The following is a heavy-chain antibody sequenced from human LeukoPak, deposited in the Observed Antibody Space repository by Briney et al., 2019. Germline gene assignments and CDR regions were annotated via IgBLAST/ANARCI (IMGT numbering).Heavy chain of an antibody. CDR1: GYTLTELS. J-gene: IGHJ4*02. CDR3: ATGDDSSGHPLDY. Sequence: ASVKVSCKVSGYTLTELSMHWVRQAPGKGFEWMGGFDPEDGETIYAQKFQGRVTMTEDTSTDTAYMELSSLRSEDTAVYYCATGDDSSGHPLDYWGQGTLVTVSS. D-gene: IGHD3-22*01. V-gene: IGHV1-24*01. CDR2: FDPEDGET.